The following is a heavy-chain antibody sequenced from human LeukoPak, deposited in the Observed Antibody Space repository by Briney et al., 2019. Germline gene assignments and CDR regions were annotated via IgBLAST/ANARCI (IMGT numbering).Heavy chain of an antibody. CDR2: ISSSSSTI. CDR3: ARELSQPDY. CDR1: GFTFSSYS. J-gene: IGHJ4*02. Sequence: GSLRLSCAVSGFTFSSYSMNWVRQAPGKGLEWVSYISSSSSTIYYADSVKGRFTISRDNAKNSLYLQMNSLRAEDTAVYYCARELSQPDYWGQGTLVTVSS. V-gene: IGHV3-48*01.